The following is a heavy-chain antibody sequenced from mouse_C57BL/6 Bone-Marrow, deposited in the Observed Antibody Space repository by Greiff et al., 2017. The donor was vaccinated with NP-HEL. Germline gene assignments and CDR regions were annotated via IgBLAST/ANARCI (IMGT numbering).Heavy chain of an antibody. CDR2: ISDGGSYT. J-gene: IGHJ2*01. D-gene: IGHD1-1*01. CDR1: GFTFSSYA. V-gene: IGHV5-4*01. Sequence: EVKLVESGGGLVKPGGSLKLSCAASGFTFSSYAMSWVRQTPEKRLEWVATISDGGSYTYYPDNVKGRFTISRDNAKNNLYLQMSHLKSEDTAMYYCAREGVTTVVARGYYFDYWGQGTTLTVSS. CDR3: AREGVTTVVARGYYFDY.